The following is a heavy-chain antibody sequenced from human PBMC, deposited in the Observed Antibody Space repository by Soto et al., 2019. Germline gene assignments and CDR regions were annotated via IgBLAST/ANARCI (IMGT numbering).Heavy chain of an antibody. J-gene: IGHJ4*02. CDR3: AGGYCSSSSCASHDY. CDR1: GGSISSYY. V-gene: IGHV4-59*01. Sequence: PSETLSLTCTVSGGSISSYYWSWIRQPPGKGLEWIGYIYYSGSTNYNPSLKSRVTISVDTSKSQFSLKLSSVTAADTAVYYCAGGYCSSSSCASHDYWGQGNLVTVS. CDR2: IYYSGST. D-gene: IGHD2-2*01.